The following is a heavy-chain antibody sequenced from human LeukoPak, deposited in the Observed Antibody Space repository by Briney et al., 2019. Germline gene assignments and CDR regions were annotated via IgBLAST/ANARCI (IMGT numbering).Heavy chain of an antibody. V-gene: IGHV3-74*01. CDR2: ISTDGSST. CDR1: GFTFDDYA. Sequence: PGRSLRLSCAASGFTFDDYAMHWVRQAPGKGLVWVSRISTDGSSTNYADSVKGRFTISRDNAKNTLYLQMNSLRAEDTAVYYCASSPYYYYYMDVWGKGTTVTVSS. J-gene: IGHJ6*03. CDR3: ASSPYYYYYMDV.